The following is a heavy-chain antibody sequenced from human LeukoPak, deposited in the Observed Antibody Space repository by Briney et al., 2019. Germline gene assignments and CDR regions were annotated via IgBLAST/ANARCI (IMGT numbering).Heavy chain of an antibody. J-gene: IGHJ5*02. Sequence: ASVNVSFTASGYTFTIYYMHWVRQAPGQGLEWMGIINPSGGSTSYAQKFQGRVTMTRDTSTSTVYMELRSLRSEDTAVYYCARALGSGRENWFDPWGQGTLVTVSS. CDR3: ARALGSGRENWFDP. V-gene: IGHV1-46*01. CDR2: INPSGGST. D-gene: IGHD3-10*01. CDR1: GYTFTIYY.